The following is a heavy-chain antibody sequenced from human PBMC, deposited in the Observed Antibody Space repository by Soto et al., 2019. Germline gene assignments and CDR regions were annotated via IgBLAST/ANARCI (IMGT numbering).Heavy chain of an antibody. CDR2: ISYDGSKK. J-gene: IGHJ6*02. CDR1: GFTFSSYG. D-gene: IGHD1-26*01. CDR3: FRENYFSYHGMDV. V-gene: IGHV3-30*03. Sequence: PGGSLRLSCAASGFTFSSYGMHWVRQAPGKGLEWVAVISYDGSKKYYADSVKGRFIISRDDSKTTAYLQMSSLKIEDTAVYYCFRENYFSYHGMDVWGQGTTVTVSS.